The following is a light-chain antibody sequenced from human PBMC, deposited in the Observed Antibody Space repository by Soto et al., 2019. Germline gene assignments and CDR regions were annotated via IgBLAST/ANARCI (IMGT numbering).Light chain of an antibody. CDR2: LNSDGSH. CDR1: SGHSSYA. V-gene: IGLV4-69*01. Sequence: QLVLTQSPSASASLGASVKLTCTLSSGHSSYAIAWHQQQPEKGPRYLMKLNSDGSHSKGDGIPDRFSGSTSGAERFRTISSLQSEDEADYYCQTWDTGIVVFGGGTKLTVL. J-gene: IGLJ2*01. CDR3: QTWDTGIVV.